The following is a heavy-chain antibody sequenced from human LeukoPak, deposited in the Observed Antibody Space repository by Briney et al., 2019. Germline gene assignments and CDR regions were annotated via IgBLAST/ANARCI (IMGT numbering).Heavy chain of an antibody. Sequence: GGSLRLSCAASGFTSSSYSMNWVRQAPGKGLEWVANINQDGSVIYYVDSVKGRFTISRDNAKNSLSLQMNSLRVEDTAVYYCARIGYTSSSNDYWGQGTLVTVSS. CDR1: GFTSSSYS. D-gene: IGHD2-15*01. CDR2: INQDGSVI. CDR3: ARIGYTSSSNDY. J-gene: IGHJ4*02. V-gene: IGHV3-7*01.